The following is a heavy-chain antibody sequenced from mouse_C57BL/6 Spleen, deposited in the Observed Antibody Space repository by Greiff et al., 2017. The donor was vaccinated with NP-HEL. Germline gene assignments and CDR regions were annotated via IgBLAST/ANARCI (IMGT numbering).Heavy chain of an antibody. Sequence: QVQLQQPGAELVMPGASVKLSCKASGYTFTSYWMHWVKQRPGQGLEWIGEIDPSDSYTNYNQKFKGKSTLTVDKSSSTAYMQLSSLTSEDSAVYYCARKVHYGNYVGGGYFDYWGQGTTLTVSS. CDR3: ARKVHYGNYVGGGYFDY. CDR1: GYTFTSYW. D-gene: IGHD2-1*01. V-gene: IGHV1-69*01. J-gene: IGHJ2*01. CDR2: IDPSDSYT.